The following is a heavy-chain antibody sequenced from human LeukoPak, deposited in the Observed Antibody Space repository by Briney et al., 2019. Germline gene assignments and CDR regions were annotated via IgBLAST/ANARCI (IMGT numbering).Heavy chain of an antibody. CDR2: ISSSSSYI. CDR1: GFTFSSYS. J-gene: IGHJ4*02. Sequence: GGSLRLSCAASGFTFSSYSMNWVRQAPGKGLEWVSSISSSSSYIYYADSVKGRFTISRDNAKNSLYLQTNSLRAEDTAVYYCARGMEYYDFWSGYYFGYWGQGTLVTVSS. V-gene: IGHV3-21*01. D-gene: IGHD3-3*01. CDR3: ARGMEYYDFWSGYYFGY.